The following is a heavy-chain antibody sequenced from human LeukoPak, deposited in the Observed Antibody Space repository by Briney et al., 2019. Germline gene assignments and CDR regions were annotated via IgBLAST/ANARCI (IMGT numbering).Heavy chain of an antibody. CDR1: GYTFTSYY. V-gene: IGHV1-46*01. Sequence: ASVTVSCTASGYTFTSYYMHWVRQAPGQGLEWMGIINPSGGSTSYAQKFQGRVTMTRDTSTSTVYMELSSLRSEDTAVYYCARDSQTYYDFWSGYGAFDIWGQGTMVTVSS. J-gene: IGHJ3*02. CDR3: ARDSQTYYDFWSGYGAFDI. CDR2: INPSGGST. D-gene: IGHD3-3*01.